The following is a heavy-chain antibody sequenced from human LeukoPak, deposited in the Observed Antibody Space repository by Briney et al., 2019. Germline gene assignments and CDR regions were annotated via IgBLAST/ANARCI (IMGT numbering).Heavy chain of an antibody. Sequence: EASVKVSCKASGGTFSSYAISWVRQAPGQGLEWIGRIIPILGIANYAQKFQGRVTITRNTSISTAYMELSSLRSEDTAVYYCARGVTILGFDYWGQGTLVTVSS. V-gene: IGHV1-69*04. CDR2: IIPILGIA. J-gene: IGHJ4*02. D-gene: IGHD3-3*01. CDR1: GGTFSSYA. CDR3: ARGVTILGFDY.